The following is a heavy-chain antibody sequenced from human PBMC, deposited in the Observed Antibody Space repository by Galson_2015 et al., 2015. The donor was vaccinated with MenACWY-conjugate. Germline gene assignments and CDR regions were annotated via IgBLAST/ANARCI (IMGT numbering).Heavy chain of an antibody. CDR3: AKEGRFLTMTD. D-gene: IGHD3-3*01. Sequence: SLRLSCAASGFTFSNYWMHWVRQAPGKGLEWVSGISASASSTYYADSVKGRFIISRDKTKSTLYLQMNSLRVEDTAVYYCAKEGRFLTMTDWGQGTLVTVSS. CDR2: ISASASST. J-gene: IGHJ4*02. CDR1: GFTFSNYW. V-gene: IGHV3-23*01.